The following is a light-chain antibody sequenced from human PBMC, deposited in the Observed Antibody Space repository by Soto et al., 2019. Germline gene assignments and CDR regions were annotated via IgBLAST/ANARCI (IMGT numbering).Light chain of an antibody. V-gene: IGKV1-33*01. Sequence: DIQMTQSPSSLSASVGDRVTITCQASQDISNYLNWYQQKPGKAPKLLIYDASNLETGVPSRFSGSGSGTDFTFTISSLQSEDIATYYCQHPTFGGGTKVEIK. CDR2: DAS. J-gene: IGKJ4*01. CDR1: QDISNY. CDR3: QHPT.